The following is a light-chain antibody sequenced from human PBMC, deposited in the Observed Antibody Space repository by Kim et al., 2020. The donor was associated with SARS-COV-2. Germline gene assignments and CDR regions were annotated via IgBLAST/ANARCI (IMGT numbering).Light chain of an antibody. CDR3: EHRANWPLT. J-gene: IGKJ4*01. CDR2: DAS. Sequence: EIVLTQSPATLSLSPGERATLSCRASQRVSSYLAWYQQKPGQAPRLLIYDASNRATGIPARFSGSGSGTDFTLTITSLEPEDFAVYYCEHRANWPLTFGGGTKVDIK. V-gene: IGKV3-11*01. CDR1: QRVSSY.